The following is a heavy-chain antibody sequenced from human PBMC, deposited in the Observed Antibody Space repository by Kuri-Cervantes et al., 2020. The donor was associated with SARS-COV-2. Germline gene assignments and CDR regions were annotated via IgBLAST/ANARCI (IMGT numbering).Heavy chain of an antibody. J-gene: IGHJ4*02. D-gene: IGHD1-26*01. CDR1: DGSISSGSYY. Sequence: SETLSLTCTVSDGSISSGSYYWSWIRQPPGKGLEWIGSIYHSGSTYYNPSLKSRVTISVDTSKNQFSLKLSSVTAADTAVYYCARVSNGELPLDYWGQGTLVTVSS. CDR3: ARVSNGELPLDY. V-gene: IGHV4-39*07. CDR2: IYHSGST.